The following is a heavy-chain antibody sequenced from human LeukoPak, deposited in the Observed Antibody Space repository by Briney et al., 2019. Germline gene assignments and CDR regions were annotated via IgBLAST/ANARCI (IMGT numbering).Heavy chain of an antibody. Sequence: SETLSPTCAVYGGSFRGYYWSWIRQPPGKGLEWIGEINHSGSTNYNPSLKSRVTISVGTSKNQFSLKLSSVTAAGTAVYYCARELYSSGYHDAFDIWGQGTMVTVSS. CDR3: ARELYSSGYHDAFDI. V-gene: IGHV4-34*01. D-gene: IGHD3-22*01. CDR1: GGSFRGYY. J-gene: IGHJ3*02. CDR2: INHSGST.